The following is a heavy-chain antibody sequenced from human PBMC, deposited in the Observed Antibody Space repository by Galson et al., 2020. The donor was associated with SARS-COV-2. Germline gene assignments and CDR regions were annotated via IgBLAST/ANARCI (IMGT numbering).Heavy chain of an antibody. CDR2: IYSGGST. CDR1: GFTVSSNY. CDR3: ARAGVTTSSLVCYYYYMDV. Sequence: GGSLRLSCAASGFTVSSNYMSWVRQAPGKGLEWVSVIYSGGSTYYADSVKGRFTISRDNSKNTLYLQMNSLRAEDTAVYYCARAGVTTSSLVCYYYYMDVWGKGTTVTVSS. D-gene: IGHD4-4*01. V-gene: IGHV3-53*01. J-gene: IGHJ6*03.